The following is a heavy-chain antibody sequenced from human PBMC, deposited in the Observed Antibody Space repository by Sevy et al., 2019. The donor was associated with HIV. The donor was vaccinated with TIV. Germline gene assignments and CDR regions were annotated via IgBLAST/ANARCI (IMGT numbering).Heavy chain of an antibody. Sequence: SETLSLTCTVSGGSMSSSSYYWGWIRQPPGKGLEWIGSIYYSGSTYYNPSLKSRVTISVDTSKNQFSLKLSSVTAADTAVYYCARKLIAVAGPNWFDPWGQGTLVTVSS. J-gene: IGHJ5*02. CDR3: ARKLIAVAGPNWFDP. D-gene: IGHD6-19*01. V-gene: IGHV4-39*01. CDR2: IYYSGST. CDR1: GGSMSSSSYY.